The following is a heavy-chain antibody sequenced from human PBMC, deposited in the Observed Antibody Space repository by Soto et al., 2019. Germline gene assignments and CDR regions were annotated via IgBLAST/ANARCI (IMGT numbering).Heavy chain of an antibody. V-gene: IGHV1-69*13. CDR2: IIPIFGTA. CDR3: ARGLHDLTGEFDP. Sequence: GASVKVSCKASGGTFSSYAISWVRQAPGQGLEWMGGIIPIFGTANYAQKFQGRVTITADESTSTAYMELSSLRSEDTAVYYRARGLHDLTGEFDPWGQGTLVTVSS. D-gene: IGHD7-27*01. CDR1: GGTFSSYA. J-gene: IGHJ5*02.